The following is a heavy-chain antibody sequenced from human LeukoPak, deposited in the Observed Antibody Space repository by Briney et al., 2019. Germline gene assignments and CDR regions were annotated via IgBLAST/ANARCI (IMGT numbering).Heavy chain of an antibody. V-gene: IGHV3-74*01. Sequence: PGGSLRLSCAASGFSFSKYRMHWVRQTPEEGLVWVARIKEDGTYTSYADSVKGRFTISRDNARNTVFLQMNSLRAEDTAVYYCARDFDMGITPGDDFDFWGQGTLVTVSS. D-gene: IGHD3-9*01. CDR2: IKEDGTYT. CDR3: ARDFDMGITPGDDFDF. CDR1: GFSFSKYR. J-gene: IGHJ4*02.